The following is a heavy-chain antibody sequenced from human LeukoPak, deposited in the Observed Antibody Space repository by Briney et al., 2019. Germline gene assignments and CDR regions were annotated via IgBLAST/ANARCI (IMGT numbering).Heavy chain of an antibody. Sequence: VASVKVSCKTSGYTSTNYGISWVRQAPGQGLEWMGWISPYNGNTIYAQKLQGRVTVTTDTSTSTAYMELRSLRSDDTAVYYCTRTVLDCKNGVCYDYWGQGTLVTVSS. V-gene: IGHV1-18*01. CDR1: GYTSTNYG. CDR2: ISPYNGNT. D-gene: IGHD2-8*01. J-gene: IGHJ4*02. CDR3: TRTVLDCKNGVCYDY.